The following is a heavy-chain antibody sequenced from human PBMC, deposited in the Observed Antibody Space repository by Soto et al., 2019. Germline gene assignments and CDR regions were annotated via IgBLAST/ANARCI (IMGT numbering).Heavy chain of an antibody. CDR2: IYYSGST. Sequence: SETLSLTCTVSGGSISSGGYYWSWIRQHPGKGLEWIGYIYYSGSTYYNPSLKSRVTISVDTSKNQFSLKLSSVTAADTAVYYCGPWGGGERGLDAFDIWGQGTMVTVSS. D-gene: IGHD3-10*01. V-gene: IGHV4-31*03. CDR3: GPWGGGERGLDAFDI. J-gene: IGHJ3*02. CDR1: GGSISSGGYY.